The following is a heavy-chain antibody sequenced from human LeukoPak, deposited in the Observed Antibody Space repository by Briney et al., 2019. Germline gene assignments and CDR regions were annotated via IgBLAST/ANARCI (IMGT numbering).Heavy chain of an antibody. D-gene: IGHD2-2*01. J-gene: IGHJ5*02. CDR3: ARDRPRAGYCSSTSCFGASNWFDP. Sequence: GGSLRLSCAASGFTFSSYWMSWVRQAPGKGLEWVAHIKQDGSEKYYVDSVKGRFTISRDNAKNSLYLQMNSLRAEDTAVYYCARDRPRAGYCSSTSCFGASNWFDPWGQGTLVTVSS. CDR2: IKQDGSEK. CDR1: GFTFSSYW. V-gene: IGHV3-7*03.